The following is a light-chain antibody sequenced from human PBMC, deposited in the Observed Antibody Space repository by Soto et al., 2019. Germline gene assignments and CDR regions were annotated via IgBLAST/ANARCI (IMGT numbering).Light chain of an antibody. V-gene: IGKV3-20*01. CDR1: QSVDRKY. J-gene: IGKJ4*01. CDR3: QQYGSSRNT. Sequence: EIVLTQSPGTLSLSPGERATLSCRASQSVDRKYLAWYQKKPGQAPRLRIYGASSRATGIPDRFSGSGSGTDFTLTISRLEPEDFAVYYCQQYGSSRNTFGGGTKVEIK. CDR2: GAS.